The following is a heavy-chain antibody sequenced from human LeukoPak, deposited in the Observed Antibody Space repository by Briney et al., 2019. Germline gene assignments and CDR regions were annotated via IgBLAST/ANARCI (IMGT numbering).Heavy chain of an antibody. CDR2: ISGSGDT. CDR3: VRGYHSFDL. V-gene: IGHV3-23*01. Sequence: GGSLRLSCAGSGFTFSNYVMTWVRQAPGKGLEWVSAISGSGDTYYADSVKGRFTISRDNSKNTLYLQMNSLKAEDTAVYYCVRGYHSFDLWGQGTLVTVSS. D-gene: IGHD2-2*01. CDR1: GFTFSNYV. J-gene: IGHJ4*02.